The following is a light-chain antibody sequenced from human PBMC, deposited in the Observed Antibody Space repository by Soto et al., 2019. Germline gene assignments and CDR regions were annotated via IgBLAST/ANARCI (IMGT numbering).Light chain of an antibody. V-gene: IGKV4-1*01. CDR2: WAS. CDR3: QQYYSTPRT. Sequence: DIVMTQSPDSLAVSLGERTTINCKSTQSVLYSSNNKNYLAWYQQKPGQPPKLLIYWASTRLSGVPDRCSGSGACTNYTITISSRLDEDVAVYYCQQYYSTPRTFGQGTRLEIK. CDR1: QSVLYSSNNKNY. J-gene: IGKJ5*01.